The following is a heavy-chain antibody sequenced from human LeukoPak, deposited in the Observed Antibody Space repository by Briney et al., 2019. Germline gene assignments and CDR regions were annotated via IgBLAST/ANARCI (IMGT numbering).Heavy chain of an antibody. J-gene: IGHJ5*02. CDR2: IHYTGST. Sequence: SETLSLTCTVSGGSISSYYWSWIRQSPGKGLECIWYIHYTGSTNYNPSLKSRGTISVETSKNQFSLKLKSVTAAATAVYYCARGGYYGSGNDFRFDPWGQGTLVTVSS. CDR1: GGSISSYY. V-gene: IGHV4-59*01. D-gene: IGHD3-10*01. CDR3: ARGGYYGSGNDFRFDP.